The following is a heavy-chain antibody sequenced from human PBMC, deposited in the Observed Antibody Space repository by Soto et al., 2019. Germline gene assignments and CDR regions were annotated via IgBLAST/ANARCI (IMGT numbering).Heavy chain of an antibody. CDR1: GFTFSSYA. J-gene: IGHJ4*02. D-gene: IGHD3-22*01. CDR3: AYDSSGYYYADY. Sequence: PGGSLRLSCAASGFTFSSYAMSWVRQAPGKGLEWVAVIWYDGSNKYYADSVKGRFTISRDNSKNTLYLQMNSLRAEDTAVYYCAYDSSGYYYADYWGQGTLVTVSS. CDR2: IWYDGSNK. V-gene: IGHV3-33*03.